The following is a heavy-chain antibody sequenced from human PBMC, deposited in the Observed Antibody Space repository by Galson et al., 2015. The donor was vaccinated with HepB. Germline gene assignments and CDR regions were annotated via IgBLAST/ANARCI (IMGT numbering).Heavy chain of an antibody. CDR1: GFTFRSYN. CDR2: ISSSSSDI. D-gene: IGHD6-13*01. Sequence: SLRLSCAASGFTFRSYNINWVRQAPGRGLEWVSSISSSSSDIYYADSVKGRFTISRDNAKNSLYLQMNSLRAEDTAVYYCARDLYYGAAGTSWYFDLWGRGTLVTVSS. V-gene: IGHV3-21*01. J-gene: IGHJ2*01. CDR3: ARDLYYGAAGTSWYFDL.